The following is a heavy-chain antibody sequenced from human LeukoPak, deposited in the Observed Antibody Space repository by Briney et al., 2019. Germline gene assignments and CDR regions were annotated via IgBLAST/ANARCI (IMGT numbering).Heavy chain of an antibody. J-gene: IGHJ5*02. CDR2: IYYSGST. D-gene: IGHD6-13*01. CDR3: AVMYSSSWYWFDP. CDR1: GGSISSDY. V-gene: IGHV4-59*08. Sequence: SETPSLTCTVSGGSISSDYWNWIRQPPGKGLEWIGYIYYSGSTNYNPSLKSRVTISVDTSKNQFSLKLSSVTAADTAVYYCAVMYSSSWYWFDPWGQGTLVTVSS.